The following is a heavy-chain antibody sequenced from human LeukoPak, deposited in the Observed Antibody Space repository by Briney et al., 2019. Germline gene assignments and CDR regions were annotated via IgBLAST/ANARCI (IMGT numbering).Heavy chain of an antibody. CDR3: AKVDYYDSSGYYLSLNGMDV. D-gene: IGHD3-22*01. CDR2: ISGSGGST. CDR1: GFTFSSYA. Sequence: PGGSLRLSCAASGFTFSSYAMSWVRQAPGKGLEWVSAISGSGGSTYYADSVKGRFTISRDNSKNTPYLQMNSLRAEDTAVYYCAKVDYYDSSGYYLSLNGMDVWGQGTTVTVSS. J-gene: IGHJ6*02. V-gene: IGHV3-23*01.